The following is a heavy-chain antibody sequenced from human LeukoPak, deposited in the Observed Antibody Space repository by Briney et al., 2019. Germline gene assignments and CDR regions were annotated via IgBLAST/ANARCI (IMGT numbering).Heavy chain of an antibody. V-gene: IGHV3-30*03. CDR2: ISYDGSNK. J-gene: IGHJ3*02. D-gene: IGHD3-22*01. CDR3: ALSRYYYDSSGYYSGAFDI. Sequence: PGGSLRLSCAASGFTFSSYGMHWVRQAPGKGLEWVAVISYDGSNKYYADSVKGRFTISRDNSKNRLYLQMNSLRAEDTAVYYCALSRYYYDSSGYYSGAFDIWGQGTMVTVSS. CDR1: GFTFSSYG.